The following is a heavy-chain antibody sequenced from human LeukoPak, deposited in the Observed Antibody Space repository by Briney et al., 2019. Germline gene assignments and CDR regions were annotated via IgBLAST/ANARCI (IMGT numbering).Heavy chain of an antibody. J-gene: IGHJ6*03. D-gene: IGHD6-6*01. Sequence: ASVTVSCKASGYTFTSYYMHWVRQAPGQGLEWMGIINPSGGSTSYAQKFQGRVTMTRDMSTSTVYMELSSLRSEDTAVYYCARGPKLARTGGYYYYMDVWGKGTTVTVSS. V-gene: IGHV1-46*01. CDR1: GYTFTSYY. CDR2: INPSGGST. CDR3: ARGPKLARTGGYYYYMDV.